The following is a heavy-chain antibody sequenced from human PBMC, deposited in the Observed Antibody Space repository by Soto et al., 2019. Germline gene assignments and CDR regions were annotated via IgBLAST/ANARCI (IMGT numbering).Heavy chain of an antibody. D-gene: IGHD2-2*01. CDR3: ARNKGYCDSTSCYGMDV. CDR1: GYSFTTYW. Sequence: GEYLKISCKGSGYSFTTYWLGWVRQMPGTGLEWMGSLYPGDSDTRYSPSFQGQVTTSVDKSISTAYLQWNSLKASDTAMYFCARNKGYCDSTSCYGMDVWGQGTTVTVSS. CDR2: LYPGDSDT. V-gene: IGHV5-51*01. J-gene: IGHJ6*02.